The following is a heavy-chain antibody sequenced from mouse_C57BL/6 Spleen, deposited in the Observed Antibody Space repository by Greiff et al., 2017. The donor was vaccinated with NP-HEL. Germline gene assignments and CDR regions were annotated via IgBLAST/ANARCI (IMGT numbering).Heavy chain of an antibody. CDR1: GYTFTSYW. Sequence: QVQLKQPGTELVKPGASVKLSCKASGYTFTSYWMHWVKQRPGQGLEWIGNINPSNGGTNYNEKFKSKATLTVDKSSSTAYMQLSSLTSEDSAVYYCARSRGTVVPFDYWGQGTTLTVSS. CDR3: ARSRGTVVPFDY. D-gene: IGHD1-1*01. J-gene: IGHJ2*01. CDR2: INPSNGGT. V-gene: IGHV1-53*01.